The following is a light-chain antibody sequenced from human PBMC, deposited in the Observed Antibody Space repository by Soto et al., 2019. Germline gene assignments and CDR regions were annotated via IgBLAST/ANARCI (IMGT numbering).Light chain of an antibody. CDR3: QQYDKLVT. Sequence: DIQMTQSPSALSASTGDRVTITCQASQDIRHYLNWYQQKPWKAPKLLIYDASKLQTGVPSRFRGSGSGTTFTFIISSLQPEDFAIYYCQQYDKLVTFGQGTKVEMK. CDR2: DAS. J-gene: IGKJ1*01. V-gene: IGKV1-33*01. CDR1: QDIRHY.